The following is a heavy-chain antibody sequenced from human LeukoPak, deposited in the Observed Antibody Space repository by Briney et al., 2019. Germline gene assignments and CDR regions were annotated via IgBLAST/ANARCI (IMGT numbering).Heavy chain of an antibody. D-gene: IGHD2-15*01. V-gene: IGHV1-3*01. J-gene: IGHJ4*02. CDR3: ARVGVVVAAPFDY. Sequence: GASVKVSCKASGYTFTSYAMHWVRQAPGQRLEWMGWINAGNGNTKYSQKFQGRVTITRDTSASTAYMELSSLRSEDTAVYYCARVGVVVAAPFDYWGQGTLVTVSS. CDR1: GYTFTSYA. CDR2: INAGNGNT.